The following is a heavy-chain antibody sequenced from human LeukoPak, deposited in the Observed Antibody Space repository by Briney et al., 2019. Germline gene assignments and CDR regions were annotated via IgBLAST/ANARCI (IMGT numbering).Heavy chain of an antibody. V-gene: IGHV4-39*01. CDR2: IYYSGST. D-gene: IGHD4/OR15-4a*01. CDR3: ARRKGAYSYYYYYMDV. Sequence: PSETLSLTCTVSGGSISSSSYYWGWIRRPPGKGLEWIGSIYYSGSTYYNPSLKSRVTISVDTSKSQFSLKLSSVTAADTAVYYCARRKGAYSYYYYYMDVWGKGTPVTVSS. CDR1: GGSISSSSYY. J-gene: IGHJ6*03.